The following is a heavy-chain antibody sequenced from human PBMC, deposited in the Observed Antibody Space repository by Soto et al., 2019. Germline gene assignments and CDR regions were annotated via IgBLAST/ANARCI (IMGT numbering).Heavy chain of an antibody. CDR3: ASHLIVPGTRGFDY. D-gene: IGHD1-26*01. Sequence: QVQLQESGPGLVKPSGTLSLTCAISSGSITSSNWWSWVRQPPAKGLEWIGAVYNGGHANYNTSLKCRLTISVECQNQFSLRLSAVTAAATGVYFCASHLIVPGTRGFDYWGQGSLVTVSS. J-gene: IGHJ4*02. CDR2: VYNGGHA. V-gene: IGHV4-4*02. CDR1: SGSITSSNW.